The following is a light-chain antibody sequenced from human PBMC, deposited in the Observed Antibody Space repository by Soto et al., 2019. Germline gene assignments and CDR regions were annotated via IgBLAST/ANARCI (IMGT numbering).Light chain of an antibody. J-gene: IGKJ1*01. CDR3: QQLWT. CDR1: QSISDW. CDR2: KAS. Sequence: DIQMEHKRSTVRAFVGESSTITCRASQSISDWLTWYQQKPGKAPKLLIYKASILENGVPSRFSGSGSGTDFTLAIRSLQPYDFATYYCQQLWTFGQGTKVDIK. V-gene: IGKV1-5*03.